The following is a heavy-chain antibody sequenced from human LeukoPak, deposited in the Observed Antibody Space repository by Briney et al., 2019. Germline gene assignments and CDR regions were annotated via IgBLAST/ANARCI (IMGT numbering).Heavy chain of an antibody. CDR3: AREGFSRGYYQYYYMDV. CDR2: ISSSSSYI. J-gene: IGHJ6*03. D-gene: IGHD6-13*01. CDR1: GFTFSSYS. V-gene: IGHV3-21*01. Sequence: GGSLRLSCAASGFTFSSYSMNWVRQAPGKGLEWVSSISSSSSYIYYADSVKGRFTISRDNAKNSLYLQMNSLRAEDTAVYYCAREGFSRGYYQYYYMDVWGKGTTVTVSS.